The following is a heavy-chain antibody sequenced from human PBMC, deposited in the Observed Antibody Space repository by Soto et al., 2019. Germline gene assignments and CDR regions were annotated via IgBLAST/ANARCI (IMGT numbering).Heavy chain of an antibody. J-gene: IGHJ6*04. V-gene: IGHV3-11*01. CDR3: ARVSWREKYGMDV. Sequence: GGSLRLSCAASGFTFSDSYMSWIRQAPGKGLEWISYITFSGNTVYYADSLKGRFTISRDNAKNSLYLQMNRLRAEDTAVYYCARVSWREKYGMDVWGEGTTVTVSS. CDR1: GFTFSDSY. CDR2: ITFSGNTV.